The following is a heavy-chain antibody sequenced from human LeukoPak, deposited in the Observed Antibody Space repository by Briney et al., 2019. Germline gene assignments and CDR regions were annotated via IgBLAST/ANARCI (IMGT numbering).Heavy chain of an antibody. J-gene: IGHJ4*02. Sequence: GGSLRLPCVASGFLHEHKGELGLRQVPGRGLEWVSFIRKDGDTLYGDSVKGRFTIFRVNSKNSIYLEYNRLKIGDTALYVRGRDHPVVSYWGQGTLVAVSP. CDR2: IRKDGDTL. CDR1: GFLHEHKG. V-gene: IGHV3-43*02. D-gene: IGHD2-15*01. CDR3: GRDHPVVSY.